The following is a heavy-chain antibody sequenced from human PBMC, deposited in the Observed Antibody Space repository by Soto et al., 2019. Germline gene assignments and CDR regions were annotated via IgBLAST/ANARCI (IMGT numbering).Heavy chain of an antibody. J-gene: IGHJ4*02. CDR2: IYYSGST. CDR1: GGSTSSGGYY. V-gene: IGHV4-31*03. CDR3: AREDRGVVVT. Sequence: SETLSLTCTVSGGSTSSGGYYWSCIRQHPGKGLEWIGYIYYSGSTYYNPSLKSRVTILVDTSKNQFSLKLSSVTAADTAVYYCAREDRGVVVTWGQGTLVTVSS. D-gene: IGHD3-22*01.